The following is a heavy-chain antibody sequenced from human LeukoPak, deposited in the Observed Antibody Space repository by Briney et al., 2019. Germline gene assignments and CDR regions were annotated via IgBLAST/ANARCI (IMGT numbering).Heavy chain of an antibody. V-gene: IGHV4-39*07. D-gene: IGHD5-18*01. CDR2: INHSGST. J-gene: IGHJ4*02. CDR3: ARDRRGYSYGYYFDY. Sequence: SETLSLTCIVSGGSISTSAYYWSWIRQPPGKGLEWIGEINHSGSTNYNPSLKSRVTISVGTSKNQFSLKLSSVTAADTAVYYCARDRRGYSYGYYFDYWGQGTLVTVSS. CDR1: GGSISTSAYY.